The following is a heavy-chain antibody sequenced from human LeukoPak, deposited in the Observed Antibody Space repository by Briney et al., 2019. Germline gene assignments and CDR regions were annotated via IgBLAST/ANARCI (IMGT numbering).Heavy chain of an antibody. CDR1: GYTFTGFY. CDR2: INPNSGDT. J-gene: IGHJ5*02. V-gene: IGHV1-2*02. Sequence: GASVKVSCKASGYTFTGFYMHWVRQAPGQGLEWMGWINPNSGDTNYAQKFQGRVTMTRDTSISTAYMELSRLTSDDKAVYYCASGYCSGGSCYHNWFDPWGQGTLVTVSS. D-gene: IGHD2-15*01. CDR3: ASGYCSGGSCYHNWFDP.